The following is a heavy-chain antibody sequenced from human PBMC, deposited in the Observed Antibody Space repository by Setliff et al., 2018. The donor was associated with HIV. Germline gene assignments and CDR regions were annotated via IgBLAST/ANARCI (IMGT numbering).Heavy chain of an antibody. CDR1: GGSIKSYS. D-gene: IGHD5-18*01. J-gene: IGHJ2*01. Sequence: SETLSLTCTVSGGSIKSYSWSWIRQPAGKGLEWIGRVCTSGDTNYNPSLQSRVAMSVDTSKNQFSLKLNSVTAADTAVYYCARGGSYGSSYWYFDLWGRGTLVTVSS. CDR3: ARGGSYGSSYWYFDL. V-gene: IGHV4-4*07. CDR2: VCTSGDT.